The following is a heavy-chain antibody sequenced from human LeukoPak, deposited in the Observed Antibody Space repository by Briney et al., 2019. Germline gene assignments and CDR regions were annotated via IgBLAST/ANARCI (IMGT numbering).Heavy chain of an antibody. D-gene: IGHD5-18*01. CDR1: GGSISSGEYY. Sequence: PSQTLSLTCAVSGGSISSGEYYWSWIRQPPGKGLEWIGYFSYTGSTYYNPSLNSRVSIYVDTSKNQFSLKLMSVTAAGTAVYHCARALTEHSYAFDSWGQGTLVTVSS. CDR3: ARALTEHSYAFDS. CDR2: FSYTGST. V-gene: IGHV4-30-4*01. J-gene: IGHJ4*02.